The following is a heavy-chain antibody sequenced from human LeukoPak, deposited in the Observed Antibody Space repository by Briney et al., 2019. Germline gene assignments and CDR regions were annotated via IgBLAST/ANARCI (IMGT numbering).Heavy chain of an antibody. D-gene: IGHD6-6*01. CDR3: AKARGYSSSSENNWFDP. V-gene: IGHV3-23*01. CDR2: ISGSGEST. J-gene: IGHJ5*02. CDR1: GFTFSSYA. Sequence: GGSLRPSCAASGFTFSSYAMNWVRQAPGKGLEWVSAISGSGESTYYADSVKGRFTISRENSKSTLYLQMNSLRAEDTALYYCAKARGYSSSSENNWFDPWGQGTLVTVSS.